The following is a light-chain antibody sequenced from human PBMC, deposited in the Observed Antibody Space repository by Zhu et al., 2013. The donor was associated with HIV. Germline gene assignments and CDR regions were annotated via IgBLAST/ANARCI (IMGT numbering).Light chain of an antibody. J-gene: IGLJ2*01. CDR1: RRDVGAYDR. Sequence: QSALTQPASVSGSPGQSITISCSGTRRDVGAYDRVSWYQQHPGKAPKLMIFEVTERPSGVSNRFSGSKSGNTASLTISGLQAEDGADYYCSSYTSSSTVFGGGTKLTVL. CDR3: SSYTSSSTV. CDR2: EVT. V-gene: IGLV2-14*02.